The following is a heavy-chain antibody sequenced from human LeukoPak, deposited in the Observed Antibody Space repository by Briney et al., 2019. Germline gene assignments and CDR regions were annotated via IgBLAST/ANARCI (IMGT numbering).Heavy chain of an antibody. Sequence: GESLKISSKGSGYSFTSYWIGWVRRMPGKGLDLLRVIYPGEPDTSYSPSFQGQVTISADKSISTAYLQWSSLQASETAMYYCARLFGHSSSSGDYWGQGTLVTVSS. J-gene: IGHJ4*02. D-gene: IGHD6-13*01. CDR2: IYPGEPDT. V-gene: IGHV5-51*01. CDR1: GYSFTSYW. CDR3: ARLFGHSSSSGDY.